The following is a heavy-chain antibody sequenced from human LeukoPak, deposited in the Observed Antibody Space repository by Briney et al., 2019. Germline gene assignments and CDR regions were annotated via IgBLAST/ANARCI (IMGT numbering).Heavy chain of an antibody. CDR3: AKDDDWGRYKH. CDR1: GFTVSSNY. D-gene: IGHD3-16*01. J-gene: IGHJ1*01. V-gene: IGHV3-53*01. Sequence: GGSLRLSCAASGFTVSSNYMSWVRQAPGKGLEWVSVIYSGGATYYTDSVKGRFTISRDNSKNTLYLQMNSLRAEDTAVYYCAKDDDWGRYKHWGQGTLVTVSS. CDR2: IYSGGAT.